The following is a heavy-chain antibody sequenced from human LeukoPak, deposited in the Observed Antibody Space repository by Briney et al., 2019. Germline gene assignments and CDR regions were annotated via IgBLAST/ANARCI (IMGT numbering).Heavy chain of an antibody. J-gene: IGHJ3*01. D-gene: IGHD2-15*01. CDR1: GFTFSSYA. CDR3: AQGAAVVVM. Sequence: PGGSLRLSCAASGFTFSSYAMHWVRQAPGKGLEWVAVISYDGSNKYYADSVKGRFTISRDNSNSKNALSLQMNSLRADDTAIYYCAQGAAVVVMWGQGTMVTVSS. V-gene: IGHV3-30*04. CDR2: ISYDGSNK.